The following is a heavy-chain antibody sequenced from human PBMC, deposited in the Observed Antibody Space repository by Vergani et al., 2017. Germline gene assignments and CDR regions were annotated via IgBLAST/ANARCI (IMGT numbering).Heavy chain of an antibody. J-gene: IGHJ6*03. V-gene: IGHV3-9*01. CDR2: ISWNSGSI. D-gene: IGHD2-8*01. CDR3: AKAGYCTNGVCYPAMGYYYYYYMDV. CDR1: GFTFDDYA. Sequence: EVQLVESGGGLVQPGRSLRLSCAASGFTFDDYAMHWVRQAPGKGLEWVSGISWNSGSIGYADSVKGRFTISRDNAKNSLYLQMNSLRAEDTALYYCAKAGYCTNGVCYPAMGYYYYYYMDVWGKGTTVTVSS.